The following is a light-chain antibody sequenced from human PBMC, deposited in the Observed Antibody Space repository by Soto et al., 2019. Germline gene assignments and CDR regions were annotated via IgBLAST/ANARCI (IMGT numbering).Light chain of an antibody. V-gene: IGKV1-39*01. CDR1: QSISTY. J-gene: IGKJ5*01. CDR2: DAS. Sequence: DIHMAPAPSSLSASLGNRVTIIFRASQSISTYLNWYQKKPGKAPNLLIYDASRLQSGVPSRFSGSGGGTDFTLSISSVQPEDFATYFCQQSYMEPITFGQGTRLEI. CDR3: QQSYMEPIT.